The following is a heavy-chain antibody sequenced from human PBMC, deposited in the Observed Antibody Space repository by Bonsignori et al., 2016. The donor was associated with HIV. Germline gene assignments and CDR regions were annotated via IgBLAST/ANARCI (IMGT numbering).Heavy chain of an antibody. V-gene: IGHV4-4*07. D-gene: IGHD2-2*01. Sequence: SETLSLTCTVSGGSISSYYWSWIRQPAGKGLEWIGRIYTSGSTNYNPSLKSRVTMSVDTSKNQFSLKLSSVTAADTAVYYCARDLARYCSSTSCQKSMSPKDAFDIWGQGTMVTVSS. CDR3: ARDLARYCSSTSCQKSMSPKDAFDI. CDR1: GGSISSYY. CDR2: IYTSGST. J-gene: IGHJ3*02.